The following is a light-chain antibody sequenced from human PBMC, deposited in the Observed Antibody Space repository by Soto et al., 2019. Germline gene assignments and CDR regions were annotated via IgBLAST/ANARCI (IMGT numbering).Light chain of an antibody. CDR1: QSVRSY. J-gene: IGKJ1*01. CDR2: DAS. V-gene: IGKV3-11*01. CDR3: QQRSNWPGT. Sequence: EIVLTQSPATLSLSPGERATLSCRASQSVRSYLAWYQQKPGQAPRLLIYDASNRATGIPARFSGSGSETDFTLTISSLEPEDFAVYYCQQRSNWPGTFGQGTKVEIK.